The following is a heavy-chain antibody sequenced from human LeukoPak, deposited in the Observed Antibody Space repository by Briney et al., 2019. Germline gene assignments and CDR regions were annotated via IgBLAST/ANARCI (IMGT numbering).Heavy chain of an antibody. CDR2: IRYDGSNK. CDR1: GFTFSGYG. V-gene: IGHV3-30*02. Sequence: GGSLRLSCAASGFTFSGYGMHWVRQAPGKGLEWVAFIRYDGSNKYYADSVKGRFTISRDNSKKTLYLHMNGLRAEDTALYYCAKDIHPKSVLRYFDWLLDYWGQGTLVTVSS. J-gene: IGHJ4*02. CDR3: AKDIHPKSVLRYFDWLLDY. D-gene: IGHD3-9*01.